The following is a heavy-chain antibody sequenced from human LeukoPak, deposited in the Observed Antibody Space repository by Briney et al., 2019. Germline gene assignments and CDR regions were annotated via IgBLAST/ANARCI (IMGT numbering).Heavy chain of an antibody. CDR1: GFTFSNYA. D-gene: IGHD3-9*01. J-gene: IGHJ4*02. Sequence: PGGYLRLSCAASGFTFSNYAMSRVRQAPGQGLEWVSDIAGGGSGIYYADSMKSRFTISRDNSKNTLYLQIISLRAEDTVVYYCAKWGDYDVLTGYYVSDYWGQGTLVTVSS. CDR2: IAGGGSGI. CDR3: AKWGDYDVLTGYYVSDY. V-gene: IGHV3-23*01.